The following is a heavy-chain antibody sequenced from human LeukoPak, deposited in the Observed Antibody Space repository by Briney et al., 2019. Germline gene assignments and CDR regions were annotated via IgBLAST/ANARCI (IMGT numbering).Heavy chain of an antibody. J-gene: IGHJ4*02. D-gene: IGHD3-22*01. Sequence: GGSLRLSCEASGFTFSSYDMNWVRQAPGKGLEWVSAISGSGGSTYYADSVKGRFTISRDNSKNTLYLQMNSLRAEDTAVYYCAKKGYYDGSGYYMYYFDHWGQGTLVTVSS. V-gene: IGHV3-23*01. CDR2: ISGSGGST. CDR3: AKKGYYDGSGYYMYYFDH. CDR1: GFTFSSYD.